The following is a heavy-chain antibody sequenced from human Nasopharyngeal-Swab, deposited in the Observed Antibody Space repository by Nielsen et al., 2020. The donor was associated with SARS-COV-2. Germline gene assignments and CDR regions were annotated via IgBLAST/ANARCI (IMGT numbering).Heavy chain of an antibody. J-gene: IGHJ4*02. CDR3: ARVGPSSDYFDY. Sequence: SETLSLTCTVSGGSISSSSYYWGWTLQPPGKGLEWFGSIYYSGSTYYNPSLKSRVTISVDTSKNQFSLKLSSVTAADTAVYYCARVGPSSDYFDYWGQGTLVTVSS. CDR1: GGSISSSSYY. D-gene: IGHD6-6*01. CDR2: IYYSGST. V-gene: IGHV4-39*01.